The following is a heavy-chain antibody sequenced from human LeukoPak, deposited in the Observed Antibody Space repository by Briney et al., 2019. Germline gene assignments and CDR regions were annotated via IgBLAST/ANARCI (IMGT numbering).Heavy chain of an antibody. D-gene: IGHD6-13*01. V-gene: IGHV3-21*01. CDR2: IRSSSSYI. CDR3: ARHPGIAADAFDI. J-gene: IGHJ3*02. Sequence: PGGSLRLSCAASGFTFSSYSMNWVRQAPGKGLEWVSSIRSSSSYIYYADSVKGRFTISRDNAKNSVYLQMHSLRAEDTAVYYCARHPGIAADAFDIWGQGTTVTVSS. CDR1: GFTFSSYS.